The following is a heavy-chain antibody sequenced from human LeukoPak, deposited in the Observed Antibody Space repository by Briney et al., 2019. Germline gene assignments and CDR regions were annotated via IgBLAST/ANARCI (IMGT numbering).Heavy chain of an antibody. CDR1: GYTFTSYY. V-gene: IGHV1-46*01. J-gene: IGHJ6*03. Sequence: ASVRVSCKASGYTFTSYYMHWVRQAPGQGLEWMGIINPSGGSTSYAQNFQGRVTMTRDTSTSTVYVELSSLRSEDTAVYYCARDGRRSAYTAPFPYYYYMDVWGKGTTVTVSS. CDR3: ARDGRRSAYTAPFPYYYYMDV. CDR2: INPSGGST. D-gene: IGHD3-16*01.